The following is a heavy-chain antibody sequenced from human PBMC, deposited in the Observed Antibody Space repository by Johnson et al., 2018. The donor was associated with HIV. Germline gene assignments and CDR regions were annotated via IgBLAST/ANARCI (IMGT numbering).Heavy chain of an antibody. CDR2: ISHDGSNK. D-gene: IGHD2-21*02. CDR3: ARAPRAFCDGDCYPNAFGI. V-gene: IGHV3-30-3*01. J-gene: IGHJ3*02. Sequence: QVQLVESGGGVVQPGRSLRLSCAASGFTFSYYSMHWVRQAPGKGLEWVAVISHDGSNKYYADSVKGRFTISRDNSKNTLYLQMNSLKTEDTAVYYCARAPRAFCDGDCYPNAFGIWGQGTMVTVSS. CDR1: GFTFSYYS.